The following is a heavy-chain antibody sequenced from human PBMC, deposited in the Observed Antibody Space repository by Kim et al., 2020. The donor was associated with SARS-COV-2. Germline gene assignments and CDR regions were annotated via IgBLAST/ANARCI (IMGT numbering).Heavy chain of an antibody. CDR3: AKEDAVR. V-gene: IGHV3-9*01. Sequence: GGSLRLSCAASGFTFDDYAMQWVRQAPGKGLEWVSGISWHSGSLDHADSVKGRFTISRDNAKNSLYLQMNSLRAEDTAVYYCAKEDAVRWGQGTLVTVSS. CDR1: GFTFDDYA. CDR2: ISWHSGSL. D-gene: IGHD2-2*01. J-gene: IGHJ4*02.